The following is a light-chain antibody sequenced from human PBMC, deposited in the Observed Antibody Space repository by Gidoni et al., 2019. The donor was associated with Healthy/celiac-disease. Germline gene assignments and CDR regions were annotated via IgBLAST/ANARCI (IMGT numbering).Light chain of an antibody. CDR1: SPNIGAGYD. Sequence: QSVLTQPPSVSGAPGQRVTIPCTGSSPNIGAGYDVPWYQQLPGTVPKLLIYGNSNRPSGVPDRFSGSKSGTSASLAITGLQAEDEADYYCQSYDSSLSGSVVFGGGTKLTVL. J-gene: IGLJ2*01. CDR2: GNS. V-gene: IGLV1-40*01. CDR3: QSYDSSLSGSVV.